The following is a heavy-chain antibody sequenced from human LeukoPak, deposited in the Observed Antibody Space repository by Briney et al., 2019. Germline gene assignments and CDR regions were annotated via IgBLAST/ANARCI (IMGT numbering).Heavy chain of an antibody. CDR2: INHSGST. CDR1: GGSFSGYY. J-gene: IGHJ2*01. D-gene: IGHD4-17*01. V-gene: IGHV4-34*01. Sequence: SETLSLTCAVYGGSFSGYYWSWIRQPPGKGLEWIGEINHSGSTNYNPSLKSRVTISVDTSKNQSSLKLSSVTAADTAVYYCARTSTVSNVYWYFDLWGRGTLVTVSS. CDR3: ARTSTVSNVYWYFDL.